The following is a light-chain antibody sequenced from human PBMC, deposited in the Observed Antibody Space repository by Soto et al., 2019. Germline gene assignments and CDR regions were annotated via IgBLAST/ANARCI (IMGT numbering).Light chain of an antibody. CDR3: SSYTSSQAYV. Sequence: QSVLTQPASVSGSPGESITISCTGTGSDVGDYDYVSWYQHHPGKAPKLRIYEVSNRPSGVSNRFSGSKSGNTASLTISGLQAEDEADYFCSSYTSSQAYVFGTGTKVTV. V-gene: IGLV2-14*01. CDR1: GSDVGDYDY. J-gene: IGLJ1*01. CDR2: EVS.